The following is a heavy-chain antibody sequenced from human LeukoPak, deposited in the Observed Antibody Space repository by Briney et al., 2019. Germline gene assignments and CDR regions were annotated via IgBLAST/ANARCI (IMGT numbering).Heavy chain of an antibody. V-gene: IGHV3-23*01. CDR1: GFTFSSYA. J-gene: IGHJ4*02. CDR3: AKDSGLVGRNYFDY. Sequence: GGSLRLSCAASGFTFSSYAMSWVRQAPGKGLEWVSAISGSGGSTYCADSVKGRFTISRDNSKNTLYLQMNSLRAEDTAVYYCAKDSGLVGRNYFDYWGQGTLVTVSS. CDR2: ISGSGGST. D-gene: IGHD1-26*01.